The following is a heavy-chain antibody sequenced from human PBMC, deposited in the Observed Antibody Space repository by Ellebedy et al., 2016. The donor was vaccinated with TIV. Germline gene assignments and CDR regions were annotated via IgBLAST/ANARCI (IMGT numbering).Heavy chain of an antibody. CDR3: TTDPKACHEYSSSFGTPTDDY. J-gene: IGHJ4*02. CDR2: IKSKTDGGTT. V-gene: IGHV3-15*07. D-gene: IGHD6-6*01. CDR1: GFTFSNAW. Sequence: PGGSLRLSCAASGFTFSNAWMNWVRQAPGKGLEWVGRIKSKTDGGTTDYAAPVKGRFTISRDDSKNTLYLQMNSLKTEDTAVYYCTTDPKACHEYSSSFGTPTDDYWGQGTLVTVSS.